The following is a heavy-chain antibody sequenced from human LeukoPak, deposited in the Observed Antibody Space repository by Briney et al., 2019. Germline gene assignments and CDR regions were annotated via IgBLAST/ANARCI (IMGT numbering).Heavy chain of an antibody. J-gene: IGHJ4*02. V-gene: IGHV3-23*01. Sequence: GGSLRLSCAASGFTFSSYAISWVRQAPGKGLEWVSAIVRNGDDTYYADSVKGRFTMSRDKSKNTLYLQMDSLRVEDTAVYYCAKDLTGSGWRFDYWGQGTLVTVSS. CDR1: GFTFSSYA. CDR2: IVRNGDDT. CDR3: AKDLTGSGWRFDY. D-gene: IGHD6-19*01.